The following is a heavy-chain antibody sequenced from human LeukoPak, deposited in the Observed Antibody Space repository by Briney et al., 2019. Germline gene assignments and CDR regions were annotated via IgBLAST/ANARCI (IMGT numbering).Heavy chain of an antibody. J-gene: IGHJ4*02. Sequence: ASVNVSCKASGYTFTGYYMHWVRQAPGQGLEWMGWINPNSGGTNYAQKFQGRVTMTRDTSISTAYMELSRLRSDDTAVYYCARDIVATRGHFDYWGQGTLVTVSS. CDR2: INPNSGGT. CDR1: GYTFTGYY. CDR3: ARDIVATRGHFDY. V-gene: IGHV1-2*02. D-gene: IGHD5-12*01.